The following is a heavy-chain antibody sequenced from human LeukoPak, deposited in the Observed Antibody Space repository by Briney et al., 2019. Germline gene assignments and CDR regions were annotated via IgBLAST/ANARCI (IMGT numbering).Heavy chain of an antibody. Sequence: GGSLRLSCAASGFTFSDYYMSWIRQAPGKGLEWVSYISHSGNTIKYADSVKGRFTISRDNAKNSLSLQMNSLRAEDTAVYYCARASDSSSGYFDFWGQGTLVTVSS. D-gene: IGHD6-6*01. V-gene: IGHV3-11*01. CDR1: GFTFSDYY. CDR3: ARASDSSSGYFDF. J-gene: IGHJ4*02. CDR2: ISHSGNTI.